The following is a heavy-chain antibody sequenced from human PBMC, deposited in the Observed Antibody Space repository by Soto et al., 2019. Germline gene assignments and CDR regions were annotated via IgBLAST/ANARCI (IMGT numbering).Heavy chain of an antibody. D-gene: IGHD4-17*01. CDR1: GYTFTSYY. V-gene: IGHV1-46*03. CDR2: INPSGGST. J-gene: IGHJ6*03. CDR3: ARDPTVTPLYYYYYMDV. Sequence: GASVKVSCKASGYTFTSYYMHWVRQAPGQGLEWMGIINPSGGSTSYAQKFQGRVTMTRDTSTSTVYMELSSLRSEDTAVYYCARDPTVTPLYYYYYMDVWGKGTTVTVSS.